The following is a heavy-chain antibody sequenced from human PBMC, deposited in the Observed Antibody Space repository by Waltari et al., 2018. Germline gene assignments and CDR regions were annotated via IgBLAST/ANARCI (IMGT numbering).Heavy chain of an antibody. Sequence: QLQLQESGPGLVKPSETLSLTCTVSGGSISSSSYYWGWIRQPPGKGLEWIGSIYYSGSTYYNPSLKSRGTISGDTSKNQFSLKLSSVTAADTAVYYCARRSTVVAAPPDNWFDPWGQGTLVTVSS. J-gene: IGHJ5*02. CDR2: IYYSGST. CDR3: ARRSTVVAAPPDNWFDP. CDR1: GGSISSSSYY. V-gene: IGHV4-39*01. D-gene: IGHD2-15*01.